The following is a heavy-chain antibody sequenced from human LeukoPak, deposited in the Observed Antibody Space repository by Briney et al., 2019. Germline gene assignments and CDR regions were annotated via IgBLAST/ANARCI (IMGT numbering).Heavy chain of an antibody. V-gene: IGHV3-30*01. J-gene: IGHJ3*02. CDR2: ISYDGSNK. CDR3: ASSSGSYYGAFDI. CDR1: GFTFSSYA. D-gene: IGHD1-26*01. Sequence: GGSLRLSCAASGFTFSSYAMHWVRQAPGKGLEWVAVISYDGSNKYYADSVKGRSTISRDNSKNTLYLQMNSLRAEDTAVYYCASSSGSYYGAFDIWGQGTMVTVSS.